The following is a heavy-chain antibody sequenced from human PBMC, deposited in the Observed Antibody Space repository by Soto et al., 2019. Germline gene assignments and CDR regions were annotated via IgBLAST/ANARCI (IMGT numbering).Heavy chain of an antibody. V-gene: IGHV1-69*13. CDR3: ARDGFLYDRPPNYSLY. CDR2: IIPMFGTA. Sequence: PVKVYCKAAGGTFSRSAINWVRQAPGQGLEWMGGIIPMFGTANYAQKFQGRVTITADESTNTGYMELRSLISEDTAVYYCARDGFLYDRPPNYSLYWGQGTLGTVS. D-gene: IGHD3-22*01. CDR1: GGTFSRSA. J-gene: IGHJ4*02.